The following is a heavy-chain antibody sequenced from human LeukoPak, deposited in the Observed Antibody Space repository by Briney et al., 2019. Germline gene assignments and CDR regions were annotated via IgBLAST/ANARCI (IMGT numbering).Heavy chain of an antibody. Sequence: ASVKVSCKASGYTFTSYGISWVRQAPGQGLEWMGWISAYNGNTNYAQKLQGRVTMTTDTSTSTAYMELRSLRSDDTAVYYCARVSRTVVPYYFDYWGRGTLVTVSS. V-gene: IGHV1-18*01. CDR3: ARVSRTVVPYYFDY. D-gene: IGHD4-23*01. J-gene: IGHJ4*02. CDR1: GYTFTSYG. CDR2: ISAYNGNT.